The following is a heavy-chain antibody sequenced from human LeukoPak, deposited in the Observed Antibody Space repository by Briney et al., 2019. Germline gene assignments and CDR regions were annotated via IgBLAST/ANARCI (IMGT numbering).Heavy chain of an antibody. D-gene: IGHD3-22*01. J-gene: IGHJ4*02. CDR1: GGSISSGSYY. CDR2: IYTSGST. Sequence: SETLSPTCTVSGGSISSGSYYWSWIRQPAGKGLEWIGRIYTSGSTNYNPSLKSRVTISVDTSKNQFSLKLSSVTAADTAVYYCARDRLGWYYDSSGYSYFDYWGQGTLVTVSS. CDR3: ARDRLGWYYDSSGYSYFDY. V-gene: IGHV4-61*02.